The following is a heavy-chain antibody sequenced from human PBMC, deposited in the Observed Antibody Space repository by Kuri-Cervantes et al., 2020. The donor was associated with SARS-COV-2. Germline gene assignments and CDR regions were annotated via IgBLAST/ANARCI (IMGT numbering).Heavy chain of an antibody. CDR3: ARDYGNVHFDS. CDR2: LNPSGGSR. J-gene: IGHJ4*02. D-gene: IGHD4-17*01. V-gene: IGHV1-46*01. CDR1: GYIFTSHN. Sequence: GESLKISCKASGYIFTSHNMHWVRQAPGQGLEWMGMLNPSGGSRINTQKFQGRLTMTRDTPTNTVYMELKSLTSQDTAVYFCARDYGNVHFDSWGQGTLVTVSS.